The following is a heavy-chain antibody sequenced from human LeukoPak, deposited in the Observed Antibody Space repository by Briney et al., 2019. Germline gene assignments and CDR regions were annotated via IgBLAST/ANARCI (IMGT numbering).Heavy chain of an antibody. CDR2: IIPILRTP. CDR1: GYTFSNYA. V-gene: IGHV1-69*05. J-gene: IGHJ6*03. Sequence: ASLKVSCKASGYTFSNYAINWVRQAPGQGLGLMGGIIPILRTPSYAEKFQGRVTITTDESTSTAHMELSGLRSEDTAVYYCTRGSDSYYYYSMDVWGRGTTVIVSS. CDR3: TRGSDSYYYYSMDV.